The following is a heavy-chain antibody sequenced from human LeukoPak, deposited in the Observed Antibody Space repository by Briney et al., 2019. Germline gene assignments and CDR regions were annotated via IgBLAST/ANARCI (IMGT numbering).Heavy chain of an antibody. J-gene: IGHJ4*02. CDR1: GYTFSSHG. V-gene: IGHV1-18*01. CDR3: ARDPRRVATGPYYFDY. CDR2: ISAYNGNT. D-gene: IGHD1-14*01. Sequence: WASVKVSCKASGYTFSSHGISWVRQAPGQGLEWMGWISAYNGNTNYAQKLQGRVTMTTDTSTSTAYMELRSLRSDDTAVYYCARDPRRVATGPYYFDYGGQGTLVTVSS.